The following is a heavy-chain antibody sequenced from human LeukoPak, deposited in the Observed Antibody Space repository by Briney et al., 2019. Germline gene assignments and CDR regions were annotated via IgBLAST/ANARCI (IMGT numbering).Heavy chain of an antibody. CDR1: GGSFSGYY. D-gene: IGHD3-22*01. J-gene: IGHJ5*02. CDR3: ARDPEIYYDSSGYYNWFDP. CDR2: INHSGST. V-gene: IGHV4-34*01. Sequence: SETLSLTCAVYGGSFSGYYWSWIRQPPGKGLEWIGEINHSGSTNYNPSLKSRVTISVDTSKNQFSLKLSSVTAADKAVYYCARDPEIYYDSSGYYNWFDPWGQGTLVTVSS.